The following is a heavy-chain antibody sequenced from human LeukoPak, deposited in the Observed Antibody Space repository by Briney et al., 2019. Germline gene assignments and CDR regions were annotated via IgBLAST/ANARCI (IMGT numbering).Heavy chain of an antibody. V-gene: IGHV4-59*08. CDR2: IYYSGST. Sequence: PSETLSVTCTVSGGSISSYYWSWIRQPPGKGLEWIGYIYYSGSTNYNPSLKSRVTISVDTSKNQFSLKLSSVTAADTAVCYCARGDGYNPPFYYYYYMDVWGKGTTVTVSS. D-gene: IGHD5-24*01. J-gene: IGHJ6*03. CDR1: GGSISSYY. CDR3: ARGDGYNPPFYYYYYMDV.